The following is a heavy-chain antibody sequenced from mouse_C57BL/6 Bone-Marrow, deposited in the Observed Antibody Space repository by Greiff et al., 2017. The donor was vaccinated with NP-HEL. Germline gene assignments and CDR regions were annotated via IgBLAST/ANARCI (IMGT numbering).Heavy chain of an antibody. V-gene: IGHV5-17*01. Sequence: VQLKQSGGGLVKPGGSLKLSCAASGFTFSDYGMHWVRQAPEKGLEWVAYISSGSSTIYYADTVKGRFTISRDNAKNTLFLQMTSLRSEDTAMYYCARGYYYGSSPCGVWGTGTTVTVSS. D-gene: IGHD1-1*01. J-gene: IGHJ1*03. CDR1: GFTFSDYG. CDR3: ARGYYYGSSPCGV. CDR2: ISSGSSTI.